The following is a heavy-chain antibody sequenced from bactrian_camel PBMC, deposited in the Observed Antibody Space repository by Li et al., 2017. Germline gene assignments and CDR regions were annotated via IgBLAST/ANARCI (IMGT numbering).Heavy chain of an antibody. CDR3: AADPDPTWSFVGWALEDEYNY. CDR2: ISPGSGRR. Sequence: HVQLVESGGGSVQAGGSLRLSCAFDAYTPANVRMAWFRQAPGKEREGVAAISPGSGRRYYGDSVKGRFTISKDNAKNTLYLQMNSLKPEDTAMYYCAADPDPTWSFVGWALEDEYNYWGQGTQVTVS. CDR1: AYTPANVR. V-gene: IGHV3S1*01. J-gene: IGHJ4*01. D-gene: IGHD5*01.